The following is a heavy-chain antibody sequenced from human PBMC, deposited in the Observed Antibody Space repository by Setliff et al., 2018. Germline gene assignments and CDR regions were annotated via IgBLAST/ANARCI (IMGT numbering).Heavy chain of an antibody. V-gene: IGHV4-4*07. Sequence: PSETLSLTCTVSGGSISSYYWSWIRQPAGKGLEWIGHIYIGGSANYNPSLKSRVTMSIDTSKNQFSLKLNSVTAADTAVYYCARVIAVAGIVYFDYWGQGTLVTVSS. J-gene: IGHJ4*02. CDR2: IYIGGSA. D-gene: IGHD6-19*01. CDR1: GGSISSYY. CDR3: ARVIAVAGIVYFDY.